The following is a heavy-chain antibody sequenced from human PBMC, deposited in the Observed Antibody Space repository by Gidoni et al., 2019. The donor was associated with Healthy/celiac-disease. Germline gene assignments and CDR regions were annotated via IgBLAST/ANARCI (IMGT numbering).Heavy chain of an antibody. D-gene: IGHD2-2*01. CDR1: GYTFTGSY. J-gene: IGHJ5*02. V-gene: IGHV1-2*02. CDR3: ARDIPFEKVPAATRFNWFDP. CDR2: INPNSGGT. Sequence: QVQLAQSGAEVKKPGASVKVSCKASGYTFTGSYMHWVRQAPGQGLEWMGWINPNSGGTNYAQKFQGRVTMTRDTSISTAYMELSRLRSDDTAVYYCARDIPFEKVPAATRFNWFDPWGQGTLVTVSS.